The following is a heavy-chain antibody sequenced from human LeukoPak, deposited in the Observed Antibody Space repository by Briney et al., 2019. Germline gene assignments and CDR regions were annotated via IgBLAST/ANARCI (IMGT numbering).Heavy chain of an antibody. J-gene: IGHJ4*02. D-gene: IGHD3-16*01. CDR2: ISPSSSYI. CDR3: ARDLTGGEYFDS. CDR1: GFTFTSFK. Sequence: PGGSLRLSCAPSGFTFTSFKMTGARQGPGKGLEWVASISPSSSYIFYADSLTGRVTVTRDHGKSSVFLEMHCSGFEDASVYYCARDLTGGEYFDSWGEGTLVSVSS. V-gene: IGHV3-21*01.